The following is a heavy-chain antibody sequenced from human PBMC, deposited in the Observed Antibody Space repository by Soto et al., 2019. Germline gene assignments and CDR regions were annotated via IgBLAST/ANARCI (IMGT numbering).Heavy chain of an antibody. J-gene: IGHJ3*02. V-gene: IGHV3-23*01. Sequence: GGSLRLSCAASGFVFSSYAMSWVRQAPGKGLEWVSAISGSGTTAYYADSVKGRFIFSRDNPKNTMYLQMNSLRAEDTAVYFCAKPTDGWFSAFEIWGQGTVVTVSS. CDR2: ISGSGTTA. CDR1: GFVFSSYA. CDR3: AKPTDGWFSAFEI. D-gene: IGHD6-19*01.